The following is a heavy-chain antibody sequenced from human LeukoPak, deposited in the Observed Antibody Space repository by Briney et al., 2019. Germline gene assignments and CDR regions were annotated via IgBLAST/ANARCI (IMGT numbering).Heavy chain of an antibody. D-gene: IGHD3-3*01. J-gene: IGHJ4*02. V-gene: IGHV3-48*04. CDR2: IGTSGSTI. CDR3: ARAIGGYFDY. Sequence: GGSLRLSCAASGFTFSSYTMNWVRQAPGKGLDWVSYIGTSGSTIYYADSVKGRFTISRDNAKNSLYLQMNSLRAEDTAVYYCARAIGGYFDYWGQGTLVTVSS. CDR1: GFTFSSYT.